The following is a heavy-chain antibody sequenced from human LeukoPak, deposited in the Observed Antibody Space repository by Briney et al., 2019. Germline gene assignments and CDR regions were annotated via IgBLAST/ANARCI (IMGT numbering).Heavy chain of an antibody. CDR2: IGQDGTKK. V-gene: IGHV3-7*01. CDR1: GFTFNRNW. CDR3: EAMHYPRDL. J-gene: IGHJ4*02. D-gene: IGHD3-10*01. Sequence: PGGSLRLSCAASGFTFNRNWMTWVRQAPGKGLEWVANIGQDGTKKFYVDSVKGRFTISRDNVKNVLYLQLNSLRVEDTAVYYCEAMHYPRDLWGQGVLVTVSS.